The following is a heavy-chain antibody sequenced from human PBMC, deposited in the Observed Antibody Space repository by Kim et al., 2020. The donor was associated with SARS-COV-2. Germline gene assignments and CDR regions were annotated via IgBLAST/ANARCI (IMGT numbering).Heavy chain of an antibody. CDR2: IYYSGST. D-gene: IGHD2-2*01. CDR3: ATLPANPYNWFDP. V-gene: IGHV4-39*01. J-gene: IGHJ5*02. CDR1: GGSISSSSYY. Sequence: SETLSLTCTVSGGSISSSSYYWGWIRQPPGKGLEWIGSIYYSGSTYYNPSLKSRVTISVDTSKNQFSLKLSSVTAADTAVYYCATLPANPYNWFDPWGQGTLVTVSS.